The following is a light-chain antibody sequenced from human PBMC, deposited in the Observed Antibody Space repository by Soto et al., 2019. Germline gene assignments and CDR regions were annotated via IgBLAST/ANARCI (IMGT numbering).Light chain of an antibody. Sequence: DIVMTQSPDSLAVSLGERATINCKSSQSVLYSSNNKNYLAWYQQRPGQPPKLLIYWASTRESGVPDRFSGSGSGTDFTLTITSLQAEDVAVYYCQQSESTPPPLGQGTKLEIK. J-gene: IGKJ2*01. CDR2: WAS. CDR3: QQSESTPPP. CDR1: QSVLYSSNNKNY. V-gene: IGKV4-1*01.